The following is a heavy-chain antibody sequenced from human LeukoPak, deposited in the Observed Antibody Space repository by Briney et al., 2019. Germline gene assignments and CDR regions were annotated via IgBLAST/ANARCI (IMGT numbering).Heavy chain of an antibody. CDR1: GFSFSTYA. Sequence: PGRSLRLSCAASGFSFSTYAMHWVRQASGKGLEWVAVISHDGNNRYYADSVKGRFTVSRDNSKNTLHLQMYSLRAEDTAVYYCARPYCSSSSCYDAYYYYYMGVWGKGTTVTV. CDR3: ARPYCSSSSCYDAYYYYYMGV. D-gene: IGHD2-2*01. J-gene: IGHJ6*03. CDR2: ISHDGNNR. V-gene: IGHV3-30*04.